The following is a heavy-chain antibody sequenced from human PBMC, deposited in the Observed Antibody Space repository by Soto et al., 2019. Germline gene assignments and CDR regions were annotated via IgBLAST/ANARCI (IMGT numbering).Heavy chain of an antibody. V-gene: IGHV3-23*01. CDR2: ISGDGVSK. J-gene: IGHJ4*02. D-gene: IGHD6-19*01. Sequence: PGGSLRLSCAASGISFSDNAMSWVRQAPGKGLEWISAISGDGVSKLYADSVRGRFTISRDNAANTLYLQMSSLRTEDTALYYCAKKDRLYGAAVAFDSWGQGTLVTVSS. CDR3: AKKDRLYGAAVAFDS. CDR1: GISFSDNA.